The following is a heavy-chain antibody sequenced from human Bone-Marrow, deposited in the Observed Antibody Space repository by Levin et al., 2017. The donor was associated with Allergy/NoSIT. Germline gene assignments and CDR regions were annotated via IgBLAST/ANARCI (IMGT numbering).Heavy chain of an antibody. J-gene: IGHJ2*01. V-gene: IGHV2-26*01. D-gene: IGHD4-17*01. CDR2: IFSNDEK. CDR1: GFSLSNARMG. Sequence: SGPTLVKPTETLTLTCTVSGFSLSNARMGVSWIRQPPGKALEWLAHIFSNDEKSYSTSLKSRLTISKDTSKSQVVLTMTNMDPVDTATYYCARTVMTTVTTGGIYWYFDLWGRGTLVTVSS. CDR3: ARTVMTTVTTGGIYWYFDL.